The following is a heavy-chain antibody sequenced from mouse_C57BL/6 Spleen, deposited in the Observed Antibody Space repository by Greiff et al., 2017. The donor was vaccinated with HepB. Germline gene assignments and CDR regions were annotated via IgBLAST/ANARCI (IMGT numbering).Heavy chain of an antibody. J-gene: IGHJ4*01. V-gene: IGHV3-6*01. CDR2: ISYDGSN. Sequence: EVQLQESGPGLVKPSQSLSLTCSVTGYSITSGYYWNWIRQFPGNKLEWMGYISYDGSNNYNPSLKNRIPITRDTSKNQFFLKLNSVTTEDTVTYYCARDQVLRHWGQGTSVTVSS. CDR3: ARDQVLRH. D-gene: IGHD1-2*01. CDR1: GYSITSGYY.